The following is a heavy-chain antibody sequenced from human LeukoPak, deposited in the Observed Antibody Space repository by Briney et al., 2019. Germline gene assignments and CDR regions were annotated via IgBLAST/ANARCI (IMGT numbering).Heavy chain of an antibody. J-gene: IGHJ4*02. D-gene: IGHD3-3*01. CDR1: GFTFSRYP. V-gene: IGHV3-64D*09. CDR3: VKAQYDFWSGLDY. CDR2: ISGNGGST. Sequence: GGSLRLSCSASGFTFSRYPMHWVRQAPGKGLEYVSAISGNGGSTYYADSVKGRFAISRDNSKNTLYLQMSSLRTEDTAIYYCVKAQYDFWSGLDYWGQGTLVTVSS.